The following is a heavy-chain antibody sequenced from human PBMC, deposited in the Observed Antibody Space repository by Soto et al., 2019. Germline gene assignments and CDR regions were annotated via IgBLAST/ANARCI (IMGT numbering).Heavy chain of an antibody. D-gene: IGHD6-13*01. Sequence: SETLSLTCTVSGGSISSYYWSWIRQPPGKGLEWIGYIYYSGSTNYNPSLKSRVTISVDTSKNQFSLKLSSVTAADTAVYYCARAAGYDPYFDYWGQGTLVTVSS. J-gene: IGHJ4*02. CDR1: GGSISSYY. V-gene: IGHV4-59*01. CDR3: ARAAGYDPYFDY. CDR2: IYYSGST.